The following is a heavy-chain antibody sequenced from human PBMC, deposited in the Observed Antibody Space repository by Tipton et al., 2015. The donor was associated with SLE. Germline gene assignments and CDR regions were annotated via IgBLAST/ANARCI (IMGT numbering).Heavy chain of an antibody. CDR3: ARDKLSGDAFDI. CDR2: ISAYNGNT. D-gene: IGHD7-27*01. J-gene: IGHJ3*02. Sequence: QLVQSGAEVKKPGSSVKVSCKASGGTFSSYAISWVRQAPGQGLEWMGWISAYNGNTNYAQKLQGRVTMTTDTSTNTAYMELRSLRSDDTAVYYCARDKLSGDAFDIWGQGTMVTVSS. CDR1: GGTFSSYA. V-gene: IGHV1-18*01.